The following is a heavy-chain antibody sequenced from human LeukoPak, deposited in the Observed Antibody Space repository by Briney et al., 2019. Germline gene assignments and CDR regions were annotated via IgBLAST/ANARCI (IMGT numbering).Heavy chain of an antibody. CDR1: GCTVSSSY. J-gene: IGHJ4*02. D-gene: IGHD5-24*01. V-gene: IGHV3-66*01. CDR3: ARDRRDGYNLGH. CDR2: IYSGGST. Sequence: GGSLRLSCAASGCTVSSSYMSWVRQAQGTXXXXVSVIYSGGSTDYAESGRGRFTISRDNTKNTLYLQMNSLRAEDTAVYYCARDRRDGYNLGHWGQGTLVTVSS.